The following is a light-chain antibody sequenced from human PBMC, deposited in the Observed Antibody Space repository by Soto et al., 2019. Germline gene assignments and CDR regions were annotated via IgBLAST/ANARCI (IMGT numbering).Light chain of an antibody. CDR3: SSDAGSGIYV. Sequence: QSVLTQPASVSGSPGQSITISCTGTSSDVGGYNFVSWYQQHPGKSPKLMIYEVSKRPSGVPDRFSGSKSGNTASLTVSGLQAEDDADYYCSSDAGSGIYVFGTGTKVTVL. CDR1: SSDVGGYNF. CDR2: EVS. V-gene: IGLV2-8*01. J-gene: IGLJ1*01.